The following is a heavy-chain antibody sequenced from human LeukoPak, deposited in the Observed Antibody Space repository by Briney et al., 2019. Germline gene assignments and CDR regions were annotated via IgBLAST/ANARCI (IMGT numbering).Heavy chain of an antibody. CDR1: GYTFTSDG. J-gene: IGHJ4*02. CDR2: INPSGGST. D-gene: IGHD2-2*01. CDR3: ARDRGLGYCSSTSCRGNYFDY. Sequence: GASVKVSCKASGYTFTSDGISWVRQAPGQGLEWMGIINPSGGSTSYAQKFQGRVTMTRDTSTSTVYMELSSLRSEDTAVYYCARDRGLGYCSSTSCRGNYFDYWGQGTLVTVSS. V-gene: IGHV1-46*01.